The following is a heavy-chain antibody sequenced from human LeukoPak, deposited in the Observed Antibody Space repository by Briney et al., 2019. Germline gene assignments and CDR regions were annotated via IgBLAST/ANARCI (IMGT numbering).Heavy chain of an antibody. D-gene: IGHD5-12*01. CDR2: INTNTGNP. CDR3: ARDDPSGYPHHFDY. V-gene: IGHV7-4-1*02. J-gene: IGHJ4*02. Sequence: ASVKVSCKASGYTFTSYGISWVRQAPGQGLEWMGWINTNTGNPTYAQGFTGRFVFSLDTSVSTAYLQISSLKAEDTAVYYCARDDPSGYPHHFDYWGQGTLVTVSS. CDR1: GYTFTSYG.